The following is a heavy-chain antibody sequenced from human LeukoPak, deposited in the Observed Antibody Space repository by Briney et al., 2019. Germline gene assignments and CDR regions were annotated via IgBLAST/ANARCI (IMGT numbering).Heavy chain of an antibody. CDR2: IIPILGIA. J-gene: IGHJ6*02. CDR1: GGTFSSYA. Sequence: SVKVSCKASGGTFSSYAISWVRQAPGQGLKWMGRIIPILGIANYAQKFQGRVTITADKSTSTAYMELSSLRSEDTAVYYCARGLRVVVAANYYYGMDVWGQGTTVTVSS. CDR3: ARGLRVVVAANYYYGMDV. V-gene: IGHV1-69*04. D-gene: IGHD2-15*01.